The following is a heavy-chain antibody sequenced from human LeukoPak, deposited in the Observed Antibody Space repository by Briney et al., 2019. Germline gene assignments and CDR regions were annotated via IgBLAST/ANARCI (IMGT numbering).Heavy chain of an antibody. V-gene: IGHV4-61*01. J-gene: IGHJ6*02. Sequence: PSETLSLTCTVSGGSVSSGSYYWSWIRQPPGKGLEWIVYIYYSGSTNYNPSLKSRVTISVDTSKNQFSLKLSSVTAADTAVYYCARDVKVTAIPAGYYYYGMDVWGQGTTVTVS. CDR1: GGSVSSGSYY. CDR2: IYYSGST. D-gene: IGHD2-21*02. CDR3: ARDVKVTAIPAGYYYYGMDV.